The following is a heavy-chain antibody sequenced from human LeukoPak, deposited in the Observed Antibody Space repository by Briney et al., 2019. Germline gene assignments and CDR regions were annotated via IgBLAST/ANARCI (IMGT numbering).Heavy chain of an antibody. V-gene: IGHV3-21*01. D-gene: IGHD1-1*01. CDR3: ARRVHSQRGGAFDI. Sequence: GGSLRLSCAASGFTFSSYSMNWVRQAPGKGLEWVSSISSSSSYISYADSVKGRFTISRDNAKNSLYLQMNSLRAEDTAVYYCARRVHSQRGGAFDIWGQGTMVTVSS. J-gene: IGHJ3*02. CDR2: ISSSSSYI. CDR1: GFTFSSYS.